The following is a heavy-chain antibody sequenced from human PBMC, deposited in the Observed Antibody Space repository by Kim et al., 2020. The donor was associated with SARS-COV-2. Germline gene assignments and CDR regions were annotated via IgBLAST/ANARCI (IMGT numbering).Heavy chain of an antibody. CDR1: GYTFTSYY. V-gene: IGHV1-46*01. D-gene: IGHD3-10*01. J-gene: IGHJ6*01. Sequence: ASVKVSCKASGYTFTSYYMHWVRQAPGQGLEWMGIINPSGGSTSYAQKFQGRVTMTRDTSTSTVYMELSSLRSEDTAVYYCARDGGMGSGSYSAYYYYGMDGGGEGKKVTVSS. CDR3: ARDGGMGSGSYSAYYYYGMDG. CDR2: INPSGGST.